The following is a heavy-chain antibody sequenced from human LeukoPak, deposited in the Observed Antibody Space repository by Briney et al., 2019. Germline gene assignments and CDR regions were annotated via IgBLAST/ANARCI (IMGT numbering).Heavy chain of an antibody. CDR1: GGSFSGYY. CDR3: ARGLELLWFGELLPAGWFDP. D-gene: IGHD3-10*01. J-gene: IGHJ5*02. V-gene: IGHV4-34*01. Sequence: SETLSLTCAVYGGSFSGYYWSWIRQPPGKGLEWIGEIIHSGSTNYNPSLTSRVTISVDTSKNHSSLKLSSVTAADTAVYYCARGLELLWFGELLPAGWFDPWGQGTLVTVSS. CDR2: IIHSGST.